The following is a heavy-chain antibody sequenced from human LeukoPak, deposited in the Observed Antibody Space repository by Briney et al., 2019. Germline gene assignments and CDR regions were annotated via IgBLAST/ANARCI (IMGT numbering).Heavy chain of an antibody. CDR2: ISYDGSNK. D-gene: IGHD3-16*01. V-gene: IGHV3-30-3*01. CDR3: ARGGDLAGLDY. CDR1: GFTFSSYA. Sequence: GGSLRLSCAASGFTFSSYAMHWVRQAPGKGLEWVAVISYDGSNKYYADSVKGRFTISRDNSKNTLYLQMNSLRAEDTAVYYCARGGDLAGLDYWGQGTLVTVSS. J-gene: IGHJ4*02.